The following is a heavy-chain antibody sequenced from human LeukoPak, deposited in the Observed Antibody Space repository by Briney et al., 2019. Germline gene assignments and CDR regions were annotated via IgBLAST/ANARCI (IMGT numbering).Heavy chain of an antibody. CDR2: ISGSGGST. D-gene: IGHD7-27*01. V-gene: IGHV3-23*01. Sequence: GGSLRLSCAASGFTFSSYGMSWVRQAPGKGLEWVSAISGSGGSTYYADSVKGRFTISRDNAKNSLYLQMNSLRAEDTAVYYCVREPGAPRGWFDSWGQGTLVTVSS. J-gene: IGHJ5*01. CDR3: VREPGAPRGWFDS. CDR1: GFTFSSYG.